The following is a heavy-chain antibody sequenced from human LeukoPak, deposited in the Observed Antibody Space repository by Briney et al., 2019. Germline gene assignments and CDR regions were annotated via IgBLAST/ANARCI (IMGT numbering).Heavy chain of an antibody. CDR3: ARAAVGYGSGPGYYYYMDV. CDR2: IRYDGSNK. Sequence: GGSLRLSCAASGFTFSSYGMHWVRQAPGKGLEWVAFIRYDGSNKYYADSVKGRFTISRDNSMNTLYLQMNSLRAEDTAVYYCARAAVGYGSGPGYYYYMDVWGKGTTVTVSS. CDR1: GFTFSSYG. J-gene: IGHJ6*03. D-gene: IGHD3-10*01. V-gene: IGHV3-30*02.